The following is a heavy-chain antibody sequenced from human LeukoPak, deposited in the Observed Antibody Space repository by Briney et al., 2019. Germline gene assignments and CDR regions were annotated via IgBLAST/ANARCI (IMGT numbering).Heavy chain of an antibody. CDR3: TRVANGDYFDF. CDR1: GGSISSGDYY. D-gene: IGHD4-17*01. V-gene: IGHV4-30-4*01. Sequence: SETLSLTCTVSGGSISSGDYYWSWIRQPPGTGLEWVGYIYFSGYTYYNPSLRSRVSISIDTSKNRFSLNLNSVTAADTAVYYCTRVANGDYFDFWGQGTLVTVSS. CDR2: IYFSGYT. J-gene: IGHJ4*02.